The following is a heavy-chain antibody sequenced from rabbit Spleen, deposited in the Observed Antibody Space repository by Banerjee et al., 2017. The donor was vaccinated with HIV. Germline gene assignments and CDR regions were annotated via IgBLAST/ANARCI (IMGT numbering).Heavy chain of an antibody. V-gene: IGHV1S40*01. J-gene: IGHJ4*01. CDR2: ISTGSSDST. CDR1: GFDFSSSYY. CDR3: ARRYSNAGYYRFIL. Sequence: QSLEESGGDLVKPGASLTLTCTASGFDFSSSYYMCWVRQAPGKGLEWIACISTGSSDSTYYASWAKGRFTISETSSTTVTLQMTSLTAADTATYFCARRYSNAGYYRFILWGPGTLVTVS. D-gene: IGHD1-1*01.